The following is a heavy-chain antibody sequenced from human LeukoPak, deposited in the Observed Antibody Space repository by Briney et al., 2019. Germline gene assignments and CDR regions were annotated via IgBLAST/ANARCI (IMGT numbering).Heavy chain of an antibody. CDR1: GYTFTGYY. CDR2: INPNSGGT. D-gene: IGHD3-10*01. Sequence: ASVKVSCKASGYTFTGYYMHWVRQAPGQGLEWMGWINPNSGGTNYAQKFQGWVTMTRDTSISTAYMELSRLRSDDTAVYYCARDLRNKGVRGVIGYWGQGTLVTVSS. J-gene: IGHJ4*02. V-gene: IGHV1-2*04. CDR3: ARDLRNKGVRGVIGY.